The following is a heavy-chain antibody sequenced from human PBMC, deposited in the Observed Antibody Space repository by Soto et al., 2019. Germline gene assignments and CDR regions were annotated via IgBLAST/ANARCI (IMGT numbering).Heavy chain of an antibody. D-gene: IGHD2-15*01. V-gene: IGHV4-4*02. J-gene: IGHJ6*02. CDR1: GGSVRSNNW. CDR2: IHHRENT. CDR3: GCRVEDISYDYYGMDV. Sequence: ASETLSLTCAVSGGSVRSNNWWFWVRQPPGKGLEWIGEIHHRENTNLNPSLKSRVTISVDRSKNEFSLKVKSVTAADTAVYYCGCRVEDISYDYYGMDVWGQGTTVTVSS.